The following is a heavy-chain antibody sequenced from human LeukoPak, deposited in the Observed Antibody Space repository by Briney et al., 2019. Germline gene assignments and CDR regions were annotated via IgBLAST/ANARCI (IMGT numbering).Heavy chain of an antibody. CDR1: GFTFSSYW. CDR3: ARGTYTSGWYPDAFDN. Sequence: GGSLRLSCAASGFTFSSYWMSWARQAPGKGLEWVANIKQDGSEKYYVDSVKGRFTMSRDNAKNSLYLQVNSLRAEDTAVYYCARGTYTSGWYPDAFDNWGQGTMVTVSS. D-gene: IGHD6-19*01. CDR2: IKQDGSEK. J-gene: IGHJ3*02. V-gene: IGHV3-7*01.